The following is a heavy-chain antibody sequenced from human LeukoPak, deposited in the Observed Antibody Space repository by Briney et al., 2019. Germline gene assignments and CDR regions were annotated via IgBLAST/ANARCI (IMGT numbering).Heavy chain of an antibody. V-gene: IGHV4-59*12. J-gene: IGHJ4*02. CDR3: ARAHSRGTIFGVVGGAYYFDY. CDR1: GGSISSYY. CDR2: IYYSGST. D-gene: IGHD3-3*01. Sequence: PSETLSLTCTVSGGSISSYYWSWIRQPPGKGLEWIGYIYYSGSTNYNPSLKSRVTMSVDTSKNQFSLKLSSVTAADTAVYYCARAHSRGTIFGVVGGAYYFDYWGQGTLVTVSS.